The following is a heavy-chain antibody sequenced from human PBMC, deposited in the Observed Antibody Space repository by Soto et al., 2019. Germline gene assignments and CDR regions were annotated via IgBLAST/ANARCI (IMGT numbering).Heavy chain of an antibody. CDR1: GYTFTSYD. CDR2: MNPNTGNS. V-gene: IGHV1-8*01. CDR3: ARRAETNGWNGFGADKYYFDF. Sequence: QVQLVQSGAEVRKPGASVKVSCEASGYTFTSYDIYWVRQATGQGLEWMGWMNPNTGNSGYAQKFQGRVPMTSDTSISTAHMELSSLRSEDTAVYYCARRAETNGWNGFGADKYYFDFWGQGTLVTVAS. J-gene: IGHJ4*02. D-gene: IGHD1-1*01.